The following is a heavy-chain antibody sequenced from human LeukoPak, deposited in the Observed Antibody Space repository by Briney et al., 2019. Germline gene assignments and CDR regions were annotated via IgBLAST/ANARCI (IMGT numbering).Heavy chain of an antibody. D-gene: IGHD6-13*01. CDR2: IYYSGST. V-gene: IGHV4-59*01. CDR3: ARVGQQQLGDSFDY. J-gene: IGHJ4*02. Sequence: PSETLSLTCTVAGGSISSYYWSWIRQPPGKRLEWIGYIYYSGSTNYNPSLKSRVTISVDTSKNQFSLKLSSVTAADTAVYYCARVGQQQLGDSFDYWGQGTLVTVSS. CDR1: GGSISSYY.